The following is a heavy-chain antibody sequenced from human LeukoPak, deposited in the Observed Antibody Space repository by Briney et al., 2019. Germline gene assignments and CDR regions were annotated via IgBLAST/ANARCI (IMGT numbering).Heavy chain of an antibody. Sequence: ASVKVSCKASGYTFTRYNMQWVRQATGQGLEWMGIINPSGGGTTYAQKFQGRVTMNMDTSTSTFYMELSSLRSEDTAVYYCARVLGGYGHWGGWFDPWGQGTLVTVSS. D-gene: IGHD4-17*01. CDR1: GYTFTRYN. CDR3: ARVLGGYGHWGGWFDP. J-gene: IGHJ5*02. V-gene: IGHV1-46*01. CDR2: INPSGGGT.